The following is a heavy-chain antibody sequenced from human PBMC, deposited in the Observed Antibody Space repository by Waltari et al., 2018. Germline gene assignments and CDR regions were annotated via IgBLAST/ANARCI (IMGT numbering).Heavy chain of an antibody. Sequence: EVHLVESGGGSVKPGGSLRLSCVASGFSFSNAWLSWVRQAPGKGVEWVCRIKTRTEGGTVDYLAAVKDRCTISGDVSRNALFLQLNNVRGGGSGVFFCTRSADGDFAEWGQGTLVTV. CDR3: TRSADGDFAE. CDR1: GFSFSNAW. J-gene: IGHJ4*02. D-gene: IGHD4-17*01. CDR2: IKTRTEGGTV. V-gene: IGHV3-15*01.